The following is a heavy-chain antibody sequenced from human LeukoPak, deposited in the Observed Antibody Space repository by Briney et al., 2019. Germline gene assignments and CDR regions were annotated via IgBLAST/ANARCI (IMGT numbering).Heavy chain of an antibody. J-gene: IGHJ4*02. CDR1: GFTFSSYE. CDR2: ISSSGSNI. V-gene: IGHV3-48*03. D-gene: IGHD3-10*01. Sequence: GGSLRLSCVASGFTFSSYEMNWVRQAPGKGLEWVSYISSSGSNIYYADSVKDRFTISRDNAKHSLYVQLNSLRAENTAVYYCARWARDYYGSGSYPGDYWGQGTLVTVSS. CDR3: ARWARDYYGSGSYPGDY.